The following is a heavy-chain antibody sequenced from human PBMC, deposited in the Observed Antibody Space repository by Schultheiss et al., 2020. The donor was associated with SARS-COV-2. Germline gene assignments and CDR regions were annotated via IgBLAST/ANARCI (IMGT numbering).Heavy chain of an antibody. CDR1: GGSISSYY. D-gene: IGHD1-1*01. CDR2: MYHSGST. J-gene: IGHJ6*04. Sequence: SETLSLTCTVSGGSISSYYWSWIRQPAGKGLEWIGYMYHSGSTNYNPSLKSRVTISVDTSKNQFSLKLSSVTAADTAVYYCARASRPGDSLNYYYYGMDVWGKGTTVTVSS. CDR3: ARASRPGDSLNYYYYGMDV. V-gene: IGHV4-59*12.